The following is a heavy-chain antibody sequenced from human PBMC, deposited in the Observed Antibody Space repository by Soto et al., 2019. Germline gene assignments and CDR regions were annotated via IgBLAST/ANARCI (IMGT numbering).Heavy chain of an antibody. V-gene: IGHV1-69*13. CDR1: GGTFNSCA. J-gene: IGHJ4*02. CDR2: IITMFGTA. CDR3: ARGQAGAGLLDX. D-gene: IGHD6-13*01. Sequence: SVKVSAQASGGTFNSCATSRVRRAPGKGLEWMAGIITMFGTAKYAQKFQGRVTITADEYKSTAYMELRRLRYEETDVYYCARGQAGAGLLDXWGQGTLVTVSX.